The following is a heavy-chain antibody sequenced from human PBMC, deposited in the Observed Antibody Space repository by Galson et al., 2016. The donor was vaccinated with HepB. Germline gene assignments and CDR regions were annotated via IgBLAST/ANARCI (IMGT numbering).Heavy chain of an antibody. Sequence: SLRLSCADSGTHLSNWITWVRQAPGKGLEWVANINLEGNERYYADSVRGRFTISRDNAKKSVYLQMNSLRADDTAVYRCAKARSVLPGGGWFNAFDLWGQGTTVTVSS. J-gene: IGHJ3*01. CDR3: AKARSVLPGGGWFNAFDL. V-gene: IGHV3-7*03. CDR1: GTHLSNW. D-gene: IGHD2-15*01. CDR2: INLEGNER.